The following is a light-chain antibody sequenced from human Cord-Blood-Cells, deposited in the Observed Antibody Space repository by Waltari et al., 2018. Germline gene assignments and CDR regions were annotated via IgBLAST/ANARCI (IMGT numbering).Light chain of an antibody. J-gene: IGLJ3*02. CDR1: VLATKY. V-gene: IGLV3-27*01. Sequence: SYELTQPSSVSVSPGQTARTTCSGDVLATKYARWFQQKPGQAPVLVIYKDSERPSGIPERFSGSSSGTTVTLTISGAQVEDEADYYCYSAADNIGVFGGGTKLTVL. CDR3: YSAADNIGV. CDR2: KDS.